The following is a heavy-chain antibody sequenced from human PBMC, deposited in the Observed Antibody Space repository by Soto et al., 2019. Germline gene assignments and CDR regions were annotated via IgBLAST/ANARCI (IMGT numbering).Heavy chain of an antibody. CDR3: TRLLSDAFDI. J-gene: IGHJ3*02. CDR2: IRSKGNSYAT. V-gene: IGHV3-73*02. Sequence: EMQLVESGGGLVQPGGSLKLSCAASGFTFSGSAMHWVRQASGKGLEWVGRIRSKGNSYATAYAASVKGRFTISRDDSKNTAYLQMNSLKTEDTAVYYCTRLLSDAFDIWGQGTMVTVSS. CDR1: GFTFSGSA.